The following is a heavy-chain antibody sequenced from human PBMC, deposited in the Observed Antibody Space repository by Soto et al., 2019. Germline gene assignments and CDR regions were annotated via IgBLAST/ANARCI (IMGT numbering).Heavy chain of an antibody. V-gene: IGHV3-7*01. J-gene: IGHJ6*03. CDR3: ARDAYYDFWSGYYPGDLFYYYYYMDV. Sequence: GSLRLSCAASGFTFSSHWMSWVRQAPGKGLEWVANIKQDGSEKYYVDSVKGRFTISRDNAKNSLYLQMNSLRAEDTAVYYCARDAYYDFWSGYYPGDLFYYYYYMDVWGKGTTVTVSS. CDR1: GFTFSSHW. D-gene: IGHD3-3*01. CDR2: IKQDGSEK.